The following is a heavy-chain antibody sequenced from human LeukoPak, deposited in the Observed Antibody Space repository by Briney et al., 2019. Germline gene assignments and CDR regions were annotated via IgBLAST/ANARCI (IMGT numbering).Heavy chain of an antibody. CDR3: ARRGGSGRSFDY. J-gene: IGHJ4*02. CDR2: IYSSGST. Sequence: SETLSLTCTVSGGSISSSNYYWAWIRQPPGKGLEWIGTIYSSGSTYYNPSLKSRVTISVDTSKNQFSLNLSSVPASDTAVYYCARRGGSGRSFDYWGQGILVTVSS. V-gene: IGHV4-39*01. D-gene: IGHD3-10*01. CDR1: GGSISSSNYY.